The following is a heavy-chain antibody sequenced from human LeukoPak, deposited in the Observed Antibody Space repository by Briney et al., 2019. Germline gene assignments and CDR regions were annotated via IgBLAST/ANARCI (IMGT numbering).Heavy chain of an antibody. Sequence: PGGSLRLSCAGSGFTFSSSWIHWVRQGPGKGLVWVSRIHREESSISYADYVKGRFTISRDNAKNTLYLQMNSLRAEDTAVYYCTRGNLAAGGAFDIWGQGTVVTVSS. J-gene: IGHJ3*02. CDR3: TRGNLAAGGAFDI. D-gene: IGHD6-13*01. V-gene: IGHV3-74*01. CDR2: IHREESSI. CDR1: GFTFSSSW.